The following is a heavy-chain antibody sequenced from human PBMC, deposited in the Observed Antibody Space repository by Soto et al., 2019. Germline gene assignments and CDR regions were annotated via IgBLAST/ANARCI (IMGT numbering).Heavy chain of an antibody. V-gene: IGHV5-51*01. D-gene: IGHD3-10*01. CDR3: ARDRPRYYYGSGSLNDY. Sequence: GESLKISCKGSGYTFTTNWIGWVRQMPGKGLEWMGVIYPGDSDTRYSPSFQGQVAISADRSINTAYLQWSSLRDEDTAVYYCARDRPRYYYGSGSLNDYWGQGTLVTVSS. CDR2: IYPGDSDT. CDR1: GYTFTTNW. J-gene: IGHJ4*02.